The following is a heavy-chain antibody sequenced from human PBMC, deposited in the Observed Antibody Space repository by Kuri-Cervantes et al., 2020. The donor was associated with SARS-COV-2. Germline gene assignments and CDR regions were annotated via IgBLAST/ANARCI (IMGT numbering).Heavy chain of an antibody. J-gene: IGHJ3*02. CDR1: GGSISSSSYY. CDR2: IYYSGST. D-gene: IGHD4-17*01. Sequence: GSLRLSCTVSGGSISSSSYYWSWIRQPPGKGLEWIGYIYYSGSTNYNPSLKSRVTISVDTSKNRFSLKLSSVTAADTAVYYCARPRYGDYDGAFDIWGQGTMVTVSS. CDR3: ARPRYGDYDGAFDI. V-gene: IGHV4-61*05.